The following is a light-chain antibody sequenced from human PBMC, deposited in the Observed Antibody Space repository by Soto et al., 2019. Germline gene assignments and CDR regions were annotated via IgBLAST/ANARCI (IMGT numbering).Light chain of an antibody. CDR3: QQFDSNPLT. V-gene: IGKV1-13*02. CDR2: DAS. CDR1: QGISSA. J-gene: IGKJ4*01. Sequence: AIQVTQSPSSLSASVGDRVTITCRASQGISSALVWYQQKPGKAPKLLIYDASTLETGVPSRFNGSGYGTDFTLTISSLQPEDFATYYCQQFDSNPLTFGGGTKVEIK.